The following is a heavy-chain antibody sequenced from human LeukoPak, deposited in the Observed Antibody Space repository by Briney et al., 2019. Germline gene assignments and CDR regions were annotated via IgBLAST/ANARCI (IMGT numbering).Heavy chain of an antibody. D-gene: IGHD2-15*01. CDR1: GFTFSSYS. V-gene: IGHV3-21*01. CDR3: VKEGTPRISTWYDN. CDR2: ISSSSSYI. Sequence: PGGSLRLSCAASGFTFSSYSMNWVRQAPGKGLEWVSSISSSSSYIYYADSVKGRFTISRDNAKNSLFLQMDSLRPEDTALYFCVKEGTPRISTWYDNWGQGTLVTVSS. J-gene: IGHJ4*02.